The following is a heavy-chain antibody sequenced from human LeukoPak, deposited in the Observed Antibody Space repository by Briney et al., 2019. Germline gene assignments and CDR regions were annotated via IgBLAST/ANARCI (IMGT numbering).Heavy chain of an antibody. V-gene: IGHV3-7*01. J-gene: IGHJ4*02. CDR1: GFTFSSYW. Sequence: GGSLRLSCAASGFTFSSYWMSWVRQAPGKGLEWVADIKQDGSEKYYVDSVKGRFTISRDNAKNSLYLQMNSLRAEDTAVYYCARDGEGYYDSSGYYYDYWGQGTLVTVSS. CDR2: IKQDGSEK. CDR3: ARDGEGYYDSSGYYYDY. D-gene: IGHD3-22*01.